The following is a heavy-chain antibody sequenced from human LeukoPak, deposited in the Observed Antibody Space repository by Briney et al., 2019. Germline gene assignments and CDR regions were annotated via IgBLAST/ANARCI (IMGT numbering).Heavy chain of an antibody. CDR1: GFTFSSYA. V-gene: IGHV3-23*01. CDR3: AKDGVSTVTTYYFDY. CDR2: ISSSGGST. J-gene: IGHJ4*02. Sequence: GGSLRLSCAASGFTFSSYAMSWVRQAPGKGREWVSAISSSGGSTYYADSVKGRFTISRDNSKNTLYLQMNSLRAEDTAVYYCAKDGVSTVTTYYFDYWGQGTLVTVSS. D-gene: IGHD4-17*01.